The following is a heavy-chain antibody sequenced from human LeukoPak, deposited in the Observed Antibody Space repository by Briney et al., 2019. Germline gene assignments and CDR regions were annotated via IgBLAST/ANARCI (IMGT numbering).Heavy chain of an antibody. CDR2: ISDSGANT. CDR1: GFTFSSYA. CDR3: AKGRWSPDY. Sequence: GGSLRLSCAASGFTFSSYAMSWVRQAPGKGLEWVSLISDSGANTYYTDSVKGRFTISRDNSRNSLYLQMNSLRADDTAVYYCAKGRWSPDYWGQGTLVTVSS. J-gene: IGHJ4*02. V-gene: IGHV3-23*01. D-gene: IGHD1-1*01.